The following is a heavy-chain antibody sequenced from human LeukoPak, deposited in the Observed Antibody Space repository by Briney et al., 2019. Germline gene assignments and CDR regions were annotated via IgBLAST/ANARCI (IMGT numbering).Heavy chain of an antibody. Sequence: GGSLRLSCAGSGFTFSNYNMNWVRQTPGKGLEWVSSISSGSSSIYYADSVKGRFTISRDNAKNSLYLQMINLRAEDTAVYYCVRDRAYYDFWSGTDRYYMDVWGKGTTVTVSS. CDR1: GFTFSNYN. J-gene: IGHJ6*03. CDR2: ISSGSSSI. CDR3: VRDRAYYDFWSGTDRYYMDV. V-gene: IGHV3-21*01. D-gene: IGHD3-3*01.